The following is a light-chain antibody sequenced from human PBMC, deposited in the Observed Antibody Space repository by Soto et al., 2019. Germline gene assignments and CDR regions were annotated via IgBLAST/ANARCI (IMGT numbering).Light chain of an antibody. CDR1: SSDVGGYNY. J-gene: IGLJ1*01. V-gene: IGLV2-14*03. Sequence: QSVLTQPASGSVAPLHSSTLSCTGTSSDVGGYNYVSWYQQRPGKGPKLIIHDVNNRPSGVSNRFSGSKSGNTASLTISGLQAEDEGDYYCCSFARGNTYVFGTGTKVTVL. CDR3: CSFARGNTYV. CDR2: DVN.